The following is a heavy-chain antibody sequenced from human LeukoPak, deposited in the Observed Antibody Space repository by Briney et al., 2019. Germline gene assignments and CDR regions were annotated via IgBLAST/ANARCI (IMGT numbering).Heavy chain of an antibody. CDR3: ARGIAVAGTSFDY. D-gene: IGHD6-19*01. Sequence: ASVKVSCKASGYTFTGYNMHWVRQAPGQGLEWMGWINPNSGGTKFAQEFQGRVTMTRDTSISTAYMELSRLRSDDTAVYYCARGIAVAGTSFDYWGQGTLVTVSS. V-gene: IGHV1-2*02. CDR1: GYTFTGYN. J-gene: IGHJ4*02. CDR2: INPNSGGT.